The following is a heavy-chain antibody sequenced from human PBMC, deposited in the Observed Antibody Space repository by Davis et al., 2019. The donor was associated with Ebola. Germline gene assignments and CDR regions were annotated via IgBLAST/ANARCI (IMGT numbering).Heavy chain of an antibody. V-gene: IGHV4-59*01. CDR2: IYYSGTT. CDR3: ARGELSSAFFGLDV. J-gene: IGHJ6*02. D-gene: IGHD6-19*01. Sequence: SETLSLTCAVYGGSFSGYYWSWIRQPPGKGLEWIGYIYYSGTTNYNPSLRSQVTMSIDTSKNQFSLNLSSVTAADTAVYYCARGELSSAFFGLDVWGQGTTVTVSS. CDR1: GGSFSGYY.